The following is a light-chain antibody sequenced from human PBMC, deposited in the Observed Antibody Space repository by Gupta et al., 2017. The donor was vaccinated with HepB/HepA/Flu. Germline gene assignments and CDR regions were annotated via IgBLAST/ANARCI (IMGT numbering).Light chain of an antibody. CDR3: QQSDSTPALT. V-gene: IGKV1-39*01. CDR2: AAS. J-gene: IGKJ4*01. Sequence: DIQMTQSPSSLSASVGDRVTITCRASQSISSYLNWYQQKPGKAPKLLIYAASSLQSGVPSRFSGSGSGTDFTLTISSRPPEDFATYYCQQSDSTPALTFGGGTKVEIK. CDR1: QSISSY.